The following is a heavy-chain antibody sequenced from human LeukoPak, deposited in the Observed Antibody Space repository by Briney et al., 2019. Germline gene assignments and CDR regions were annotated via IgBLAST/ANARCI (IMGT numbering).Heavy chain of an antibody. Sequence: ASVTVSFKASVYTFTSYDINWVRQATGQGLEWMGWMNPNSGNTGYAQKFQGRVTITRNTSISTAYMELSSLRSEDTAVYYCARVKSGTMRVDYWGQGTLVTVSS. CDR2: MNPNSGNT. D-gene: IGHD1-7*01. CDR3: ARVKSGTMRVDY. J-gene: IGHJ4*02. V-gene: IGHV1-8*03. CDR1: VYTFTSYD.